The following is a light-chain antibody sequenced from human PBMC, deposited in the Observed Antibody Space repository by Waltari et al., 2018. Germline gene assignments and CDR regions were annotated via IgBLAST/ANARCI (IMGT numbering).Light chain of an antibody. CDR2: YSS. Sequence: ENVLTQSPATLSLSPGERATLSCRARQTVSTYLAWYQQKPGQAPRLLIYYSSNRAAGVPARFSGGGSGTDFTLTISSLDPEDSAVYYCQQRINWPLTFGQGTRLEIK. J-gene: IGKJ5*01. V-gene: IGKV3-11*01. CDR3: QQRINWPLT. CDR1: QTVSTY.